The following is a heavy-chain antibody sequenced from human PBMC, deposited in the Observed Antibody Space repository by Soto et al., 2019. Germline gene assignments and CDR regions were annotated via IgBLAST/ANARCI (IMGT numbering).Heavy chain of an antibody. J-gene: IGHJ4*02. D-gene: IGHD2-15*01. CDR3: ARGGTTSLDY. CDR1: GYSFAGYW. V-gene: IGHV5-10-1*01. Sequence: PGESLKISCKGSGYSFAGYWITWVRQKPGKGLEWMGRIDPSDSQTYYSPSFRGHVTISVTKSISTAYLELSRLRSDDTAVYYCARGGTTSLDYWGQGTQVTVSS. CDR2: IDPSDSQT.